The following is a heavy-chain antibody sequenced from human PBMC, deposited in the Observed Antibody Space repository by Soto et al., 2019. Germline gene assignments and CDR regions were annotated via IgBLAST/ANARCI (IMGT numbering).Heavy chain of an antibody. V-gene: IGHV4-59*08. D-gene: IGHD3-3*01. CDR3: ARHLDFWSGYPRKKNYYYMDV. CDR2: IYYSGST. CDR1: GGSISSYY. Sequence: SETLSLTCIVSGGSISSYYWSWIRQPPGKGLEWIGYIYYSGSTNYNPSLKSRVTISVDTSKNQFSLKLSSVTAADTAVYYCARHLDFWSGYPRKKNYYYMDVWGKGTTVTVSS. J-gene: IGHJ6*03.